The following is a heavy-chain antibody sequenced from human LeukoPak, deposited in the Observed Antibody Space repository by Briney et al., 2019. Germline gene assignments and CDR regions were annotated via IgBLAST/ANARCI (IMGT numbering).Heavy chain of an antibody. CDR3: ARVKGCGGDCYYRDDAFDI. J-gene: IGHJ3*02. CDR1: GFTFSSYS. CDR2: ISSSSYI. V-gene: IGHV3-21*01. Sequence: GGSLRLSCAASGFTFSSYSMNWVRQAPGKGLEWVSSISSSSYIYYADSVKGRFTISRDNAKNSLYLQMNSLRAEDTAVYYCARVKGCGGDCYYRDDAFDIWGQGTMVTVSS. D-gene: IGHD2-21*02.